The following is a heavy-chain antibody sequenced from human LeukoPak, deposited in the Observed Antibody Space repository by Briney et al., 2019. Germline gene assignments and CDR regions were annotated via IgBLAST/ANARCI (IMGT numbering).Heavy chain of an antibody. D-gene: IGHD3-3*01. CDR3: ARGPDYDFWSGSTENYFDY. V-gene: IGHV3-21*01. CDR1: GFTFSSYS. Sequence: KPGGSLRLPCAASGFTFSSYSMNWVRQAPGKGLEWVSSISSSSSYIYYADSVKGRFTISRDNAKNSLYLQMNSLRAEDTAVYYCARGPDYDFWSGSTENYFDYWGQGTLVTVSS. J-gene: IGHJ4*02. CDR2: ISSSSSYI.